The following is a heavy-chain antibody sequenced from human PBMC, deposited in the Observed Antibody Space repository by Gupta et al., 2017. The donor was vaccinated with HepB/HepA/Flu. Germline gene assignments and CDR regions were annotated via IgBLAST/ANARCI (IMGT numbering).Heavy chain of an antibody. CDR2: IKQDGSEK. CDR3: AIEGYDSSGIYFDY. D-gene: IGHD3-22*01. J-gene: IGHJ4*02. CDR1: GFTYSSYW. V-gene: IGHV3-7*01. Sequence: EVQLVESGGGLVQPGGSLRLSCAASGFTYSSYWMSWVRQAPGKGLEWVANIKQDGSEKYYGDAGKGRFTISRENAKNALYLQMKRLRAEETAVYYFAIEGYDSSGIYFDYGGQGTLVTVSS.